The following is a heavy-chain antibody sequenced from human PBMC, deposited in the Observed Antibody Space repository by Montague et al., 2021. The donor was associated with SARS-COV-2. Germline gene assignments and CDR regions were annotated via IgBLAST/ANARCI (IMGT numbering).Heavy chain of an antibody. D-gene: IGHD5-18*01. V-gene: IGHV3-48*02. Sequence: SLRLSCSASGFTFSSYSMNWVRQAPGKGLEWVSYISTSSSTIYYXDSVKGRFTISRDNAKNSLYLQMSSLRDEDTAVYYCARDLGLVPAMVYYYYYGMDVWGQGTTVTVSS. CDR1: GFTFSSYS. CDR2: ISTSSSTI. J-gene: IGHJ6*02. CDR3: ARDLGLVPAMVYYYYYGMDV.